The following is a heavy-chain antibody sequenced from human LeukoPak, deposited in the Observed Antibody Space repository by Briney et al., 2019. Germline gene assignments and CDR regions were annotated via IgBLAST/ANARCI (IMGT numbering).Heavy chain of an antibody. Sequence: GGSLRLSWEASGFTFDDYGMSWVRQAPGKGLEWVSGINWNGGSTGYADSVKGRFTISRDNAKNSLYLQMNSLRAEDTALYYCAREGPSGSPLMDVWGKGTTVTVSS. V-gene: IGHV3-20*04. D-gene: IGHD1-26*01. J-gene: IGHJ6*03. CDR3: AREGPSGSPLMDV. CDR2: INWNGGST. CDR1: GFTFDDYG.